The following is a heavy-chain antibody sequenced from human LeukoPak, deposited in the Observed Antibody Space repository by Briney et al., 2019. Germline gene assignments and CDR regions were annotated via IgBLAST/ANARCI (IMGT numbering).Heavy chain of an antibody. J-gene: IGHJ4*02. CDR2: INHSGST. CDR3: ARGRGGTAVAATDIDFDY. D-gene: IGHD6-19*01. V-gene: IGHV4-34*01. Sequence: SETLSLTCAVYGGSFSGYYWSWIRQPPGKGLEWIGEINHSGSTNYNPSLKSRVTISVDTSKNQFSLKLGSVTAADTAVYYCARGRGGTAVAATDIDFDYWGQGTLVTVSS. CDR1: GGSFSGYY.